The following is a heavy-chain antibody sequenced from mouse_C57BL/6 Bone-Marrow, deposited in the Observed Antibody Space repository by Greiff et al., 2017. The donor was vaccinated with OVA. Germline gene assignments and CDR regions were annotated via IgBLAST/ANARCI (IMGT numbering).Heavy chain of an antibody. CDR2: INPNNGGT. V-gene: IGHV1-18*01. J-gene: IGHJ2*01. Sequence: EVQLQQSGPELVKPGASVKIPCKASGFTFNDYNMAWVKQSHGKSLEWIGDINPNNGGTIYTQKFKGKATLTVDKSSSTAYMELRSLTSEDTAVYYCARNDGYYVDYWGQGTTLTVSS. CDR1: GFTFNDYN. CDR3: ARNDGYYVDY. D-gene: IGHD2-3*01.